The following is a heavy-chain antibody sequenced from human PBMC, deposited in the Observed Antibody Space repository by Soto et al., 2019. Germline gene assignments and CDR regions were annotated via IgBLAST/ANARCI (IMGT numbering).Heavy chain of an antibody. CDR1: GGSISRGDYY. V-gene: IGHV4-30-4*01. J-gene: IGHJ2*01. CDR3: ATEQGDWYFDL. CDR2: IYKSGST. Sequence: QVQLQESGPGLVKPSQTLSLTCTVSGGSISRGDYYWSWIRQPPGKDLEWIGYIYKSGSTHYRPSLKSRVSISIDTSKNQFSLKVNSVTAADTAVYYCATEQGDWYFDLWGRGTLVTVSS.